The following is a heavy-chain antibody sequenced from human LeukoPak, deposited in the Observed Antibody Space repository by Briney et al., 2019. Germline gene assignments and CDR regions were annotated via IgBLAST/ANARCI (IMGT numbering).Heavy chain of an antibody. CDR1: GFTFSSYG. Sequence: GGSLRLSCAASGFTFSSYGMTWVRQAPGKGLEWVSAVSNSGGNTYYADSVKGRFTISRDNSKNTLYLQMYSLRAEDTAVDDFAKRYSSGRGSYYLYMDVWGKGTTVNISS. CDR2: VSNSGGNT. CDR3: AKRYSSGRGSYYLYMDV. D-gene: IGHD6-19*01. V-gene: IGHV3-23*01. J-gene: IGHJ6*03.